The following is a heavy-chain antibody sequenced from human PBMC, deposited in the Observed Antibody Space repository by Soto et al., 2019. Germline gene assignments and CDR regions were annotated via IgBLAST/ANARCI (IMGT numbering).Heavy chain of an antibody. V-gene: IGHV3-30*18. CDR3: AKLSVAGNAFDI. J-gene: IGHJ3*02. D-gene: IGHD6-19*01. Sequence: QVQLVESGGGVVQPGRSLRLSCAASGFTFSSYGMHWVRQAPGKGLEWVAVISYDGSNKYYADSVKGRFTISRDNSKNTLYLQMNSLRAEDTAVYYCAKLSVAGNAFDIWGQGTMVTVSS. CDR2: ISYDGSNK. CDR1: GFTFSSYG.